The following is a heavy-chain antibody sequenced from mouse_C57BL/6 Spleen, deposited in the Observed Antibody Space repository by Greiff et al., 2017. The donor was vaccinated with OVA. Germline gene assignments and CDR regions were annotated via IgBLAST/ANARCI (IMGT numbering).Heavy chain of an antibody. V-gene: IGHV1-19*01. CDR1: GYTFTDYY. J-gene: IGHJ2*01. Sequence: EVQLQQSGPVLVKPGASVKMSCKASGYTFTDYYMNWVKQSHGKSLEWIGVINPYNGGTSYNQKFKGKATLTVDKSSSTAYMELNSLTSEDSAVYYCARSNYSNSGFDYWGQGTTLTVSS. D-gene: IGHD2-5*01. CDR3: ARSNYSNSGFDY. CDR2: INPYNGGT.